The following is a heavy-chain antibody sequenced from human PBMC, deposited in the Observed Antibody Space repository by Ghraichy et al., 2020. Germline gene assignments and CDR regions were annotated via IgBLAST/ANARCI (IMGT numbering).Heavy chain of an antibody. CDR2: ITWNSGRI. Sequence: LSLTCAASGFTFEDYAMHWVRQAPGKGLEWVSSITWNSGRIGYADSVKGRFTISRDNAKKSLYLQMNSLRPEDTALYYCAKDIMWRESVVNAPADLWGQGTMVTVSS. CDR1: GFTFEDYA. D-gene: IGHD2-21*01. J-gene: IGHJ3*01. V-gene: IGHV3-9*01. CDR3: AKDIMWRESVVNAPADL.